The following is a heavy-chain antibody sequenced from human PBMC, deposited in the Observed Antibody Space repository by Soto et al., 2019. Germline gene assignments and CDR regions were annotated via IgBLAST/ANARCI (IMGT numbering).Heavy chain of an antibody. D-gene: IGHD2-15*01. CDR1: GFTFSSYA. J-gene: IGHJ6*02. V-gene: IGHV3-23*01. CDR3: AKDRVAATRFYYYGMDV. Sequence: VGSLRLSCAASGFTFSSYAMSWVRQAPGKGLEWVSAISGSGGSTYYADSVKGRFTISRDNSKNTLYLQMNSLRAEDTAVYYCAKDRVAATRFYYYGMDVWGQGTTVTVSS. CDR2: ISGSGGST.